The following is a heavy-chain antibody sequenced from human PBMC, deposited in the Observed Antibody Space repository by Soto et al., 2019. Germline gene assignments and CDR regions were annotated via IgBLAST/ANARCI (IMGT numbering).Heavy chain of an antibody. Sequence: GGSLRLSCAASGFTFSIYSMNWVRQAPGKGLEWVSAISSSSDYIYYADSVRGRFTISRDNAKNSLYLQMNSLGAEDTAVYYCARSPGSDGYNHFDYWGRGTLVTVSS. D-gene: IGHD2-21*01. CDR3: ARSPGSDGYNHFDY. J-gene: IGHJ4*02. V-gene: IGHV3-21*01. CDR2: ISSSSDYI. CDR1: GFTFSIYS.